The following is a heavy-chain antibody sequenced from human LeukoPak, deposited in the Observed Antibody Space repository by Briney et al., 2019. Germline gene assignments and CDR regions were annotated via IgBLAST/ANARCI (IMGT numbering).Heavy chain of an antibody. CDR1: GGSFSGYY. CDR3: ARGDVGPRLQK. V-gene: IGHV4-34*01. Sequence: SETLSLTCAVYGGSFSGYYCTWIRQPPGKGLEWIGEMNQRGGTDYNPSLKSRVTISVDTSKNQFSLKLTSVTAADTAVYYCARGDVGPRLQKWCQGTLVTVSS. D-gene: IGHD6-6*01. CDR2: MNQRGGT. J-gene: IGHJ4*02.